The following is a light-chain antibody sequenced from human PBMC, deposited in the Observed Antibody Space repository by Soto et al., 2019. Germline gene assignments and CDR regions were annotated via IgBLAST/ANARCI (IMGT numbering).Light chain of an antibody. CDR3: QQYSHWPRT. J-gene: IGKJ1*01. V-gene: IGKV3-15*01. CDR1: QNITSN. CDR2: GAS. Sequence: EIVMTQSPATLSVSPGERATLSCRASQNITSNLTWYQQKPGQAPRLLIYGASTRATGIPARFSGSGSGTESTLTVSSLQSEDFAVYYCQQYSHWPRTFGQGTKVDIK.